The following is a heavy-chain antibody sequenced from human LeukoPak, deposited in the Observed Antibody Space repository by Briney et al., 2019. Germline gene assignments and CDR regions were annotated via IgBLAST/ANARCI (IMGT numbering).Heavy chain of an antibody. D-gene: IGHD3-3*01. V-gene: IGHV1-69*05. Sequence: ASVKVSCKASGGTFSSYAISWVRQAPGQGLEWMGGIIPIFGTANYAQKFQGRVTITTDESTSTAYMELSSLRSEDTAVYYCARGLWSGPYYYMDVWGKGTTVTVSS. CDR1: GGTFSSYA. CDR3: ARGLWSGPYYYMDV. J-gene: IGHJ6*03. CDR2: IIPIFGTA.